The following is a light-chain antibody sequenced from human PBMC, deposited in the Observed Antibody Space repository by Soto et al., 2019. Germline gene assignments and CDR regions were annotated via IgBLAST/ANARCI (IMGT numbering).Light chain of an antibody. Sequence: QSALTQPASVSGSPGQSITISCTGTSSDVGAYTFVSWYQQHPDKVPKLMIFDVSPRPSGVSDRFSGSKSGNTASLTVSGLQPEDEADYYCSSYTSSSTHVFGSGTKVTVL. CDR1: SSDVGAYTF. CDR3: SSYTSSSTHV. V-gene: IGLV2-14*03. CDR2: DVS. J-gene: IGLJ1*01.